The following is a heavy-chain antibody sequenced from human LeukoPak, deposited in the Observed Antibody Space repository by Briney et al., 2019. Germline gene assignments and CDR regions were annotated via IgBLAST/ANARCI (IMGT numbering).Heavy chain of an antibody. Sequence: QPGGSLRLSCAASGFTFSSYGMHWVRQTPGKGLGWGAVIWYDGSKKYYADSVKGRFTISRDNSKNTLYVQMNSLRAEDTAVYCARATMSYSTSEAFDIWGQGTMVTVSS. J-gene: IGHJ3*02. CDR3: ARATMSYSTSEAFDI. V-gene: IGHV3-33*01. CDR2: IWYDGSKK. CDR1: GFTFSSYG. D-gene: IGHD6-13*01.